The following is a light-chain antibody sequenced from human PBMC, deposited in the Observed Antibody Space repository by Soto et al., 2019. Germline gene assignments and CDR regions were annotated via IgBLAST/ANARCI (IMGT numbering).Light chain of an antibody. CDR3: CSYAGGNTLI. J-gene: IGLJ2*01. V-gene: IGLV2-23*02. CDR1: NGDVGSYDL. Sequence: QSVLTQPASVSGSPGQSISISCNGTNGDVGSYDLVSWYQQYPGKAPKLIIYEVNKRPSGVSNRFSGAKSGNTASLTISGLQTEDEADYDCCSYAGGNTLIFGGGPKLTVL. CDR2: EVN.